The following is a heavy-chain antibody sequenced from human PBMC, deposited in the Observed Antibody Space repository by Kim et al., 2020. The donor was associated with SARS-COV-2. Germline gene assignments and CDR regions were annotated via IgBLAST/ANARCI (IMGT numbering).Heavy chain of an antibody. J-gene: IGHJ4*02. Sequence: ADSGKGRFTISRDNSKNALYLQMNSLRTEDTALCYCAKERIAARRGAVDYWGQRTLVTVSS. CDR3: AKERIAARRGAVDY. V-gene: IGHV3-43*01. D-gene: IGHD6-6*01.